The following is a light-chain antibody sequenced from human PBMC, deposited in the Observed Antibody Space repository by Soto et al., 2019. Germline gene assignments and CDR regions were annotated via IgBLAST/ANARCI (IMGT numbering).Light chain of an antibody. J-gene: IGLJ2*01. CDR3: SSYAGSNNLG. V-gene: IGLV2-8*01. Sequence: QSSLIQPPSVSGSPGQSVTISCTGTSSDVGSYDYVSWYQQHPGKAPKLMIYEVSKRPSGVPDRFSGSKSGNTASLTVSGLQAEDEADYYCSSYAGSNNLGFGGGTKVTVL. CDR1: SSDVGSYDY. CDR2: EVS.